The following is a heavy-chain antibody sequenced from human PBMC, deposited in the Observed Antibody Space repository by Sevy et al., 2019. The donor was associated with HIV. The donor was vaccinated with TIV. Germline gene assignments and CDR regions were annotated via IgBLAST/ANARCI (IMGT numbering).Heavy chain of an antibody. CDR2: IXXXAXXT. V-gene: IGHV5-51*01. CDR3: AGLHXFDX. J-gene: IGHJ3*01. Sequence: GESLKISCKGSGYXFTXYXIGXXRQMPXRGLEXXXXIXXXAXXTRYGPSXQGQVTISADKSISTAYLQWSSLKASDXAMYYXAGLHXFDXWGQGTMVTVSS. CDR1: GYXFTXYX.